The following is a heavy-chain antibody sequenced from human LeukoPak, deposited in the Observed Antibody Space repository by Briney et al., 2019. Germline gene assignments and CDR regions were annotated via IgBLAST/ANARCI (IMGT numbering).Heavy chain of an antibody. CDR1: GFTFSNYW. V-gene: IGHV3-74*01. CDR3: ARELPFDY. J-gene: IGHJ4*02. Sequence: GGPLRLSCAASGFTFSNYWMHWVRQAPGKGLVWVSRIKSDGSRTDYADSVKGRFTISRDNAKNTLYLQMNSLRAEDTAVYYCARELPFDYWGRGTLVTVSS. CDR2: IKSDGSRT. D-gene: IGHD2-15*01.